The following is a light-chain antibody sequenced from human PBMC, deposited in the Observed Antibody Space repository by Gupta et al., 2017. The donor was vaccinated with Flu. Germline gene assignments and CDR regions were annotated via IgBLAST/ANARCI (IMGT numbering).Light chain of an antibody. CDR1: SSNIGSNV. CDR3: AAWDDSLNGLWV. Sequence: SSNIGSNVVSWYQQLPATAPKLLIYNDNQRPSGVPDRFSGSKSGTSASLAISGLQSEDEADYYCAAWDDSLNGLWVFGGGTKLTVL. J-gene: IGLJ3*02. CDR2: NDN. V-gene: IGLV1-44*01.